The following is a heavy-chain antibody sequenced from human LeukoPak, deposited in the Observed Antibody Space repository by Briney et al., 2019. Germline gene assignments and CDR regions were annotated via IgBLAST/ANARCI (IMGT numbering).Heavy chain of an antibody. Sequence: PGGSLRLSCSASGFPFSSYAMHWVRQAPGKGLEYVSAISDSGGSTYYADSVKGRFTISRDNAKSTLYLQMNSLRADDTAIYYCARDYSYSSDLWGQGTTVTVSS. V-gene: IGHV3-64*04. D-gene: IGHD3-22*01. CDR2: ISDSGGST. CDR1: GFPFSSYA. CDR3: ARDYSYSSDL. J-gene: IGHJ6*02.